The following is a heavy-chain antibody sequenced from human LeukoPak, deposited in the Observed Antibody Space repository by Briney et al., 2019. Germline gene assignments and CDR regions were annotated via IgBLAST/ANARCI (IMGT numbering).Heavy chain of an antibody. V-gene: IGHV1-8*01. Sequence: ASVKVSCKASGYTFTSYDINWGRQATGQGLEWRGWMNPNSGNTGYAQKFQGRVTMTRNTSISTAYMELSSLRSEDTAVYYCARAIPFYGDFDYWGQGTLVTVSS. D-gene: IGHD4-17*01. CDR2: MNPNSGNT. J-gene: IGHJ4*02. CDR3: ARAIPFYGDFDY. CDR1: GYTFTSYD.